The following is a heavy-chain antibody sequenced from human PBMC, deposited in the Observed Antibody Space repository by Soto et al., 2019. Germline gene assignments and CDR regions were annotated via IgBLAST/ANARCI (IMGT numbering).Heavy chain of an antibody. J-gene: IGHJ4*02. V-gene: IGHV4-30-2*05. CDR3: ARDRGDFWSPGFDY. CDR2: IYYSGST. D-gene: IGHD3-3*01. CDR1: GFTFDDYA. Sequence: QLVESGGGLVQPGRSLRLSCAASGFTFDDYAMHWVRQAPGKGLEWIGYIYYSGSTYYNPSLKSRVTISVDTSKNQFSLKLSSVTAADTAVYYCARDRGDFWSPGFDYWGQGTLVTVSS.